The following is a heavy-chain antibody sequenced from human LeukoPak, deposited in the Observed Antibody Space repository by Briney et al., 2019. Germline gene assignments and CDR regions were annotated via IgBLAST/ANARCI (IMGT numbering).Heavy chain of an antibody. V-gene: IGHV4-61*02. Sequence: SQTLSLTCTVSGDSISSGTYYWSWIRQPAGKGLEWIGRMYTSGSTNYNPSLKSRVTISVDTSKNQFSLKLSSVTAADTAVYYCARLSIVVVVAAEYYFDYWGQGTLVTVSS. D-gene: IGHD2-15*01. CDR2: MYTSGST. J-gene: IGHJ4*02. CDR3: ARLSIVVVVAAEYYFDY. CDR1: GDSISSGTYY.